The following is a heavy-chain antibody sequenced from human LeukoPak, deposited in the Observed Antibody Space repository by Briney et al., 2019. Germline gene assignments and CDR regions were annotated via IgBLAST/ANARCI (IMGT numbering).Heavy chain of an antibody. CDR2: IYYSGST. J-gene: IGHJ6*03. CDR3: ARVAPYYYYMDV. D-gene: IGHD5-12*01. Sequence: SETLSLTCTVSGGSISSYYWSWIRQPPGKGLEWIGYIYYSGSTNYNPSLKSRVTISVDTSKNQFSLKLSSVTAADTAVYYCARVAPYYYYMDVWSKGTTVTVSS. V-gene: IGHV4-59*01. CDR1: GGSISSYY.